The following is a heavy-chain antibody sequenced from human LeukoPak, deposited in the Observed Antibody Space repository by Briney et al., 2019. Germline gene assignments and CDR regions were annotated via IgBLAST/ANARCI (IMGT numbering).Heavy chain of an antibody. CDR3: ARDLSTRRWELLFSGNRFDY. Sequence: ASVKISCEASGYTFTSYGISWVRQAPGQGLEWMGWISAYNGNTNYAQKLQGSVTMTTDTSTSTAYMELRSLRADDTAVYYCARDLSTRRWELLFSGNRFDYWGQGTLVTVSS. V-gene: IGHV1-18*01. D-gene: IGHD1-26*01. CDR2: ISAYNGNT. CDR1: GYTFTSYG. J-gene: IGHJ4*02.